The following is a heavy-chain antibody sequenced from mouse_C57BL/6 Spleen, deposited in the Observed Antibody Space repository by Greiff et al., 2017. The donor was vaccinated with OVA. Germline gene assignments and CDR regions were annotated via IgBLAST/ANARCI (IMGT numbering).Heavy chain of an antibody. J-gene: IGHJ3*01. CDR3: ARRSYDGYYGPFAY. D-gene: IGHD2-3*01. Sequence: VQLQQSGGGLVKPGGSLKLSCAASGFTFSDYGMHWVRQAPEKGLEWVAYISSGSSTIYYADTVKGRFTISRDNAKNTLFLQMTSLRSEDTAMYYCARRSYDGYYGPFAYWGQGTLVTVSA. CDR2: ISSGSSTI. CDR1: GFTFSDYG. V-gene: IGHV5-17*01.